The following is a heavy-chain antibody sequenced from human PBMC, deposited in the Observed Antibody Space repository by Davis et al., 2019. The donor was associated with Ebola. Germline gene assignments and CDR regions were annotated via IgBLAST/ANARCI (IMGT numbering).Heavy chain of an antibody. CDR1: GFTFSSYW. CDR2: IKQDGSEK. J-gene: IGHJ6*04. D-gene: IGHD5-18*01. CDR3: AKVDTAMVNHYYYGMDV. Sequence: GESLKISCAASGFTFSSYWMSWVRQAPGKGLEWVANIKQDGSEKYYVDSVKGRFTISRDNAKNSLYLQMNSLRAEDTAVYYCAKVDTAMVNHYYYGMDVWGKGTTVTVSS. V-gene: IGHV3-7*03.